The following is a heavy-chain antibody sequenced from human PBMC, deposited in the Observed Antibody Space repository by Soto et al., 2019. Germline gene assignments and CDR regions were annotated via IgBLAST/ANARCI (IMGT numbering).Heavy chain of an antibody. J-gene: IGHJ4*02. CDR1: GFTFKNYA. Sequence: GSLRLSCLVSGFTFKNYAMQWVRQAQGKGLEWVAVTSYDGSNKYYVDSVKGRFSISRDNSKNTLYLQMDSLRAEDTGLYYCAKARGYSSGEDFYFDYWGQGTLVTVSS. D-gene: IGHD6-19*01. CDR3: AKARGYSSGEDFYFDY. CDR2: TSYDGSNK. V-gene: IGHV3-30*18.